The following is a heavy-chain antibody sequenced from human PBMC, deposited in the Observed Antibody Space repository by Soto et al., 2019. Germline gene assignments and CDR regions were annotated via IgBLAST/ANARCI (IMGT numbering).Heavy chain of an antibody. CDR3: ARVRVPSGVDCWSGYYTGMGAIHI. CDR2: IYYSGST. D-gene: IGHD3-3*01. V-gene: IGHV4-59*01. CDR1: GGSISSYY. J-gene: IGHJ3*02. Sequence: SETLSLTCTVSGGSISSYYWSWIRQPPGKGLEWIGYIYYSGSTNYNPSLKSRVTISVDTSKNQFSLKLSSVTAADTAVYYCARVRVPSGVDCWSGYYTGMGAIHIWGQATIVTVSS.